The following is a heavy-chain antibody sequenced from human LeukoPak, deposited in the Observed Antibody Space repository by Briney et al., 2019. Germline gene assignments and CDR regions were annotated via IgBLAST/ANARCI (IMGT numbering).Heavy chain of an antibody. CDR3: ASTRRGWLGELLERGRYYFDY. CDR2: IYYSGST. J-gene: IGHJ4*02. D-gene: IGHD3-10*01. V-gene: IGHV4-59*08. CDR1: GGSISSYY. Sequence: SETLSLTCTVSGGSISSYYWSWIRQPPGKGLEWIGYIYYSGSTNYNPSLKSRVTISVDTSKNQFSLKLSSVTAADTAVYYCASTRRGWLGELLERGRYYFDYWGQGTLVTVSS.